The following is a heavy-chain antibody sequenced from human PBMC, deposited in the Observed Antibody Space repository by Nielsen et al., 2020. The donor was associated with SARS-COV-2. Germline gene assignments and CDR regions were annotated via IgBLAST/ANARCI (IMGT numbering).Heavy chain of an antibody. CDR1: GFTFSSYA. Sequence: GESLKISCAASGFTFSSYAMNWVRQAPGKGLEWVSSISARGGSTYYADSVKGRFTISRDNSKNTLYLQVSGLRAEDTALYYCAKEFSVSAGRRLGSFDHWGQGTLVTVSS. CDR2: ISARGGST. D-gene: IGHD1-1*01. V-gene: IGHV3-23*01. CDR3: AKEFSVSAGRRLGSFDH. J-gene: IGHJ4*02.